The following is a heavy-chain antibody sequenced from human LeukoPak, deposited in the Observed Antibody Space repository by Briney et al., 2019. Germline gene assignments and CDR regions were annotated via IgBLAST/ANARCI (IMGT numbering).Heavy chain of an antibody. J-gene: IGHJ4*02. V-gene: IGHV3-74*01. CDR2: INSDGSST. CDR1: GLTFGRYW. CDR3: ATLGRVDVADY. D-gene: IGHD7-27*01. Sequence: PGGSLRLSCAASGLTFGRYWMHWVRQAPGKGLVCVSRINSDGSSTSYADSVKGRFTISRDNAKNTLYLQMNSLRAEDTAVYYCATLGRVDVADYWGQGTLVTVSS.